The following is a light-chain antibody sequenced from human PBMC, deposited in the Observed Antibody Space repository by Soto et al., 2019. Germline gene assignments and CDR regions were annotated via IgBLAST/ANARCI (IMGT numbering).Light chain of an antibody. CDR3: QQYNSYSGT. Sequence: DIQMTQSPSTLSASVGDRVTITCRASQSISSWLAWYKQKPGKAPKLLIYDASSLESGVPSRFSGSGSGTEFTLTISSLQTDDFATYYCQQYNSYSGTCGQGTKVDIK. V-gene: IGKV1-5*01. J-gene: IGKJ1*01. CDR2: DAS. CDR1: QSISSW.